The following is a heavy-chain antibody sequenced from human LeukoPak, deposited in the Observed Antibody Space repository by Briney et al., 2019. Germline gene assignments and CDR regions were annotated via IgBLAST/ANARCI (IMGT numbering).Heavy chain of an antibody. J-gene: IGHJ6*02. Sequence: GGSLRLSCAASGFTFDDYAMHWVRQAPGKGLEWVSGISWNSGSIGYADSVKGRFTISRDNAKNSLYLQTNSLRAEDTALYYCAKSFYYYYGMDVWGQGTTVTVSS. CDR2: ISWNSGSI. CDR1: GFTFDDYA. CDR3: AKSFYYYYGMDV. V-gene: IGHV3-9*01.